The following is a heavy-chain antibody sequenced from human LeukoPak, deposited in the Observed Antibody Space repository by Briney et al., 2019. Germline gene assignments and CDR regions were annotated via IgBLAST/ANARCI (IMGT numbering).Heavy chain of an antibody. D-gene: IGHD4-17*01. Sequence: SVKVSFKASGGTFSIYAISWVRQAPGQGLEWMGGIIPIFGTANYAQKFQGRVTITADESTSTAYMELSSLRSEDTAVYYCARGGRYGDYLGAFDIWGQGTMVTVSS. J-gene: IGHJ3*02. V-gene: IGHV1-69*13. CDR2: IIPIFGTA. CDR3: ARGGRYGDYLGAFDI. CDR1: GGTFSIYA.